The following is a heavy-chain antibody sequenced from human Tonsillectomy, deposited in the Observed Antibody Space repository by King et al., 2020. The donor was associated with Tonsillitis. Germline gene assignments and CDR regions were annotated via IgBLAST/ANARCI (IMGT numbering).Heavy chain of an antibody. D-gene: IGHD3/OR15-3a*01. V-gene: IGHV4-34*01. CDR2: IYPSGST. J-gene: IGHJ4*02. Sequence: QVQLQQWGAGLLKPSEPLSVTCAVYDGSFSNYSWSWIRQPPGKGLEWIGEIYPSGSTNYNPSLKSRVTISVDTSKNQFSLNLNSVTAADTAVYFCTRVVSVTIFGLVEERFDYWGQGTLVTVSS. CDR3: TRVVSVTIFGLVEERFDY. CDR1: DGSFSNYS.